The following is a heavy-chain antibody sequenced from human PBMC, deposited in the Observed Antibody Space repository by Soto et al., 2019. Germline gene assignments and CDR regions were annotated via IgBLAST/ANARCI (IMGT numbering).Heavy chain of an antibody. Sequence: TLSLTGTFSGGSISCGGYYWSWIREHPGKGLEWIGYIYYSGSTYYNPSLKSRVTISVDTSKNQFSLKLSSVTAADTAVYYCARGWTDYDFWSGYHYYYGMDVWGQGTTVTVSS. CDR1: GGSISCGGYY. CDR3: ARGWTDYDFWSGYHYYYGMDV. V-gene: IGHV4-31*03. D-gene: IGHD3-3*01. CDR2: IYYSGST. J-gene: IGHJ6*02.